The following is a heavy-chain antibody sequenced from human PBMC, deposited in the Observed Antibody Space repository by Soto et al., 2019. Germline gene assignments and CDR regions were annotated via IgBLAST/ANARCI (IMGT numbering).Heavy chain of an antibody. Sequence: QVQLQESGPGLVKPSETLSLTCTVSGGSISSYYWSWIRQPPGKGLEWIGYIYYSGSTKDTPSLKSRVTISVDTSKNNFSLQLSSVTAADTAVYYCARGDKKSWLQLRRYYYGMDVWGQGTTVTVSS. CDR1: GGSISSYY. CDR2: IYYSGST. J-gene: IGHJ6*02. CDR3: ARGDKKSWLQLRRYYYGMDV. V-gene: IGHV4-59*01. D-gene: IGHD5-12*01.